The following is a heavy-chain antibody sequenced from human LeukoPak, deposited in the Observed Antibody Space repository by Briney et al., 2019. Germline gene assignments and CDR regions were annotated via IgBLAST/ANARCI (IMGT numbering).Heavy chain of an antibody. D-gene: IGHD6-13*01. CDR2: IYSGGST. CDR1: GLTVSSNY. CDR3: ARVRSSWFSDY. Sequence: GGSQRLSCAASGLTVSSNYMSWVRQAPGKGLEWVSVIYSGGSTYYADSVKGRFTISRDNAKNSLYLQMNSLRAEDTAVYYCARVRSSWFSDYWGQGTLVTVSS. J-gene: IGHJ4*02. V-gene: IGHV3-53*01.